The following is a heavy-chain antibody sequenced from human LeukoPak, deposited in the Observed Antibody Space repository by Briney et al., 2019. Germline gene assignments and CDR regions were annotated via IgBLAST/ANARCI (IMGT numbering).Heavy chain of an antibody. CDR3: AVSDYGDDGWVY. Sequence: GGSLRLSCAASGFTVSSNYMSWVRHAPGKGLELVSVIYSGGSTYYADSVKGRFTISRDNSKNTLYLQMNSLRAEDTAVYYCAVSDYGDDGWVYWGQGTLVTVSS. V-gene: IGHV3-53*01. CDR1: GFTVSSNY. D-gene: IGHD4-17*01. CDR2: IYSGGST. J-gene: IGHJ4*02.